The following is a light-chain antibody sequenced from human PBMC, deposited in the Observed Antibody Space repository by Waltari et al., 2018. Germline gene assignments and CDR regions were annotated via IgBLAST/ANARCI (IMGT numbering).Light chain of an antibody. CDR3: QVYDSNTWV. Sequence: SYELTQPLSVSVALAQTARSTCGGRNIGRKDVHWYQQKPGQAPVLVNRPSGIRERFSRSNSGNTATLTISRAQAGDEADYYCQVYDSNTWVFGGGTKLTVL. CDR1: NIGRKD. J-gene: IGLJ3*02. V-gene: IGLV3-9*01.